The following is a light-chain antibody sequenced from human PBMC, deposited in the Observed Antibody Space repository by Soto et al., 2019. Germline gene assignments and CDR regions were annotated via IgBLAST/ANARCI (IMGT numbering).Light chain of an antibody. Sequence: QSVLTQPPSASGTPGQKVFISCSGSSSNIGGTNYAYWYQQLPGAAPKLLMHSNNLRPSGVPERISGSKFGTAASLAICGLQSEDEADYYCAAWDDSLNGYVFATGTKVTVL. V-gene: IGLV1-44*01. CDR1: SSNIGGTNY. CDR3: AAWDDSLNGYV. CDR2: SNN. J-gene: IGLJ1*01.